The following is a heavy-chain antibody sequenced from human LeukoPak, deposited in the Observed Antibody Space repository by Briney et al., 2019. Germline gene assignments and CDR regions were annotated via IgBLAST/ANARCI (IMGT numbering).Heavy chain of an antibody. J-gene: IGHJ3*01. V-gene: IGHV3-11*04. Sequence: GGSLRLSCAASGFTFSDYSMDWIRQAPGKGLEWVSYISSSGSPIYYVDSVKGRFTISRDNAKNSLYLQMNSLRAEDTAVYYCARDHRGAAAGDWGQGTMVTVSS. D-gene: IGHD1-26*01. CDR3: ARDHRGAAAGD. CDR1: GFTFSDYS. CDR2: ISSSGSPI.